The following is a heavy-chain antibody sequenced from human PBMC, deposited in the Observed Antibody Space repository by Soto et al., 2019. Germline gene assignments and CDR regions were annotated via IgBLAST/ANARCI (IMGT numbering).Heavy chain of an antibody. CDR2: INPSGGST. CDR3: AREKGGAAAAHYYYYGMDV. D-gene: IGHD6-13*01. Sequence: ASVKVSCKASGYTFTSYYMHWVRQAPGQGLEWMGIINPSGGSTSYAQKFQGRVTMTRDTSTSTVYMELSSLRSEDTAVYYCAREKGGAAAAHYYYYGMDVWGQGTTVTVSS. CDR1: GYTFTSYY. V-gene: IGHV1-46*01. J-gene: IGHJ6*02.